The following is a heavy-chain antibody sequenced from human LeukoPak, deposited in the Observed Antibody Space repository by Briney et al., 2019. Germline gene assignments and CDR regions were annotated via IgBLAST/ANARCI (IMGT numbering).Heavy chain of an antibody. CDR1: GLTFSSYN. CDR3: ATELSSDTVVVPGTSRLRGA. J-gene: IGHJ6*01. D-gene: IGHD2-2*01. V-gene: IGHV3-21*01. Sequence: GGSLRLSCAVSGLTFSSYNMNWVRQAPGKGLEWVSSITRSSVYIYADSLKGRFTISRDNTKNSLYLQMDSLRDEETAVYYCATELSSDTVVVPGTSRLRGAWG. CDR2: ITRSSVYI.